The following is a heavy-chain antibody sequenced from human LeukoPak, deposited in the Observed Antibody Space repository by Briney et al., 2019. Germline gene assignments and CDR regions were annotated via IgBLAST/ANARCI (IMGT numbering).Heavy chain of an antibody. V-gene: IGHV1-2*02. CDR1: GYTFTGYY. Sequence: GASVKVFCKASGYTFTGYYMHWVRQAPGQGLEWMGWINPNSGGTKYAQKFQGRVSMTRDTSMNTAYMDLSTLRSDDTAVYYCARDKDNGCGDWGQGTLVTVSS. CDR2: INPNSGGT. D-gene: IGHD3-10*01. J-gene: IGHJ4*02. CDR3: ARDKDNGCGD.